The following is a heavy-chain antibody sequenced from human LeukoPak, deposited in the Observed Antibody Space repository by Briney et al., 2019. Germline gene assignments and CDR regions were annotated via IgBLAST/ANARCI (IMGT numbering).Heavy chain of an antibody. J-gene: IGHJ4*02. CDR2: VSGSGGDT. Sequence: GGSLRLSCAASGFTFSSYAMSWVRQAPGEGLEWVSAVSGSGGDTYYADSVRGRFTISRENFKNTLYLQINSLRADDTAVYYCTKEPRESTVAGPFDYWGQGTLVTVSS. D-gene: IGHD6-19*01. CDR3: TKEPRESTVAGPFDY. CDR1: GFTFSSYA. V-gene: IGHV3-23*01.